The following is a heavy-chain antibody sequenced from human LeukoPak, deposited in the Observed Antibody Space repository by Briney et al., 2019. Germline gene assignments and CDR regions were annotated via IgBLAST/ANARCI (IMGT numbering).Heavy chain of an antibody. J-gene: IGHJ4*02. D-gene: IGHD4-17*01. Sequence: VASVKVSCRASGYTFTSYGINRVRQAPGQGLEWMGWISAYNGNTNYAQKLQGRVTMTTDTSTSTASMELRSLRSDDTAVYYCARDDVYGHRDFDYWGQGTLVTVSS. CDR1: GYTFTSYG. V-gene: IGHV1-18*01. CDR3: ARDDVYGHRDFDY. CDR2: ISAYNGNT.